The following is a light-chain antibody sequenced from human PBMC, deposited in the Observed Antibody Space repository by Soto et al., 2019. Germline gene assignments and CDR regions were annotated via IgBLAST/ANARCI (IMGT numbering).Light chain of an antibody. Sequence: EIVLTQSPGTLSLSPGERATLSCKTSQSRGSNFLAWYQQKPGQAPRLLISGASNRATGIPDRFSGSGSGTDFTLTISRLEPDDFALYFCQQYGGSPITFGLGTRLEIK. CDR2: GAS. CDR3: QQYGGSPIT. CDR1: QSRGSNF. V-gene: IGKV3-20*01. J-gene: IGKJ5*01.